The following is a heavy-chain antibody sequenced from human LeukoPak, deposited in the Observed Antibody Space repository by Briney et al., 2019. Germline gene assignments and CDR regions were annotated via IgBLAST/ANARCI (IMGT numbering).Heavy chain of an antibody. CDR2: LRSDGSKI. Sequence: GGSLRLSCTASGFIFSDYGMHWVRQAPGKRPECVAFLRSDGSKIYYGDSVRGRFTISRDNSKSTVYLQMSSLRADDTAVYYCARDSYWFDPWGQGTLVTVSS. CDR1: GFIFSDYG. V-gene: IGHV3-30*02. CDR3: ARDSYWFDP. J-gene: IGHJ5*02.